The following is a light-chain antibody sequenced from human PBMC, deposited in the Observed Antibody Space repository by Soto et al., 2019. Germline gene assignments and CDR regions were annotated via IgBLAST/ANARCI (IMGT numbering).Light chain of an antibody. CDR3: QQYGSSPPYT. V-gene: IGKV3-20*01. J-gene: IGKJ2*01. CDR1: QSVSSSY. Sequence: EIVLTQSPGTLSLSPGERATLSCRASQSVSSSYLAWYQQKPGQAPRLLIYGASSSATGITDRFSGSGCGTAFTLTISRLEPEDFAVYYCQQYGSSPPYTFGQGTKLEIK. CDR2: GAS.